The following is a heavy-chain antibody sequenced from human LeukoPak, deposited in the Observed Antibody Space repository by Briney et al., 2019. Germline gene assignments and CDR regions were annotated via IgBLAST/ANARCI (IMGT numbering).Heavy chain of an antibody. CDR3: ARGHKEMTVKIGGAYYFDY. J-gene: IGHJ4*02. V-gene: IGHV2-5*02. CDR2: IYWDGDK. CDR1: GFSLNTGGLA. Sequence: SGPTLVNPTQTLTLTCSFSGFSLNTGGLAVGWIRQTPGKALEYLGIIYWDGDKRYRPSLKNRLTITKDNSKNQVLLTLTNMDPVDTGTYFCARGHKEMTVKIGGAYYFDYWGQGILVTVSS. D-gene: IGHD5-24*01.